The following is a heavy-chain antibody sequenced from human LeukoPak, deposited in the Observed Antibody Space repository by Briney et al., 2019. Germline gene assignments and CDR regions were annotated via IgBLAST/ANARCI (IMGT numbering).Heavy chain of an antibody. CDR1: GFTFSSYG. CDR3: ARDTNILTGYRSYYYDYGMDV. Sequence: GRSLRLSCAASGFTFSSYGMHWVRQAPGKGLEWVAVKRYDGSNKYYADSVKGRFTIYRDNSKNTLSLQMNSLRAEDMVVYYCARDTNILTGYRSYYYDYGMDVWGQGTTVTVSS. V-gene: IGHV3-33*01. CDR2: KRYDGSNK. J-gene: IGHJ6*02. D-gene: IGHD3-9*01.